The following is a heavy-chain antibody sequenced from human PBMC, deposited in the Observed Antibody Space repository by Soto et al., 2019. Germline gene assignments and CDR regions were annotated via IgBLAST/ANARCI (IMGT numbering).Heavy chain of an antibody. Sequence: SVKVSCKASGGTFSSYAISWVRQAPGQGLEWMGGIIPIFGTANYAQKFQGRGTITADESTSTAYMELSSLRSEDTAVYYCARKGGYSGYDLVYWGQGTLVTVSS. CDR2: IIPIFGTA. J-gene: IGHJ4*02. CDR3: ARKGGYSGYDLVY. D-gene: IGHD5-12*01. V-gene: IGHV1-69*13. CDR1: GGTFSSYA.